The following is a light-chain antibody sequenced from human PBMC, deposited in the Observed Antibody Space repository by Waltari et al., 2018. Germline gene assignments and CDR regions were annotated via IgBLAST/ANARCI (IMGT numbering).Light chain of an antibody. CDR1: QSVGDY. CDR2: HAS. V-gene: IGKV3-11*01. J-gene: IGKJ4*01. Sequence: EIVLTQSPATLSLSPGERATLSCRASQSVGDYLAWYQQKPGQAPRLLIYHASIRATGIPARFSGRGSGTDFTLTISSLEPEDFAVYYYQQRSRWPTFGGGTKVEIK. CDR3: QQRSRWPT.